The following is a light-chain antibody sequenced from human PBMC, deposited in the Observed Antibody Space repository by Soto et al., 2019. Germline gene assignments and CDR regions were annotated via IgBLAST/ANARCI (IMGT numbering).Light chain of an antibody. J-gene: IGKJ1*01. CDR1: QSISSW. CDR2: DAS. V-gene: IGKV1-5*01. Sequence: DIQMTQSPSTLSASVGDRVTITCRASQSISSWLAWYQQKPGKAPKLLIYDASSLESGFPSRFSGSGSGTEFTLTISSLQPDDFASYDCQQYNSYSQTFGQGTKVEIK. CDR3: QQYNSYSQT.